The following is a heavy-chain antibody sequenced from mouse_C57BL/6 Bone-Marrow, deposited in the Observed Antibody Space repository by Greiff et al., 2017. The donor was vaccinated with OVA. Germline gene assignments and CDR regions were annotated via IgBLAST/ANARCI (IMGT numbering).Heavy chain of an antibody. Sequence: QVQLQQSGAELVKPGASVKVSCKASGYTFTSYWMHWVKQRPGQGLEWIGRIHPSDSDTNYNQKFKGKATLTVDKSSSTAYMQLSSLTSEDSAVYYCAIPTYYYGSSWYFDVWGTGTTVTVSS. CDR1: GYTFTSYW. J-gene: IGHJ1*03. D-gene: IGHD1-1*01. V-gene: IGHV1-74*01. CDR2: IHPSDSDT. CDR3: AIPTYYYGSSWYFDV.